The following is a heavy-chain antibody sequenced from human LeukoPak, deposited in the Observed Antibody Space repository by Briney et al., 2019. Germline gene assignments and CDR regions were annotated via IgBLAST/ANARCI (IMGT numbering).Heavy chain of an antibody. CDR3: AAIMVVTAGVAFNI. V-gene: IGHV1-8*02. D-gene: IGHD2-21*02. CDR1: GYTFTGYY. J-gene: IGHJ3*02. Sequence: GASVKVSCKASGYTFTGYYMHWVRQATGQGLEWMGWMSPNSDNRGYEQNFQGRVTMTMDTSISTAYMELSSLRSEDTAVYYCAAIMVVTAGVAFNIWGQGTMVTVSS. CDR2: MSPNSDNR.